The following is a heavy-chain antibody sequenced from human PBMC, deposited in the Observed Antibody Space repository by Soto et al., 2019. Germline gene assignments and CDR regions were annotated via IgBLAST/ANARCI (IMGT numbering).Heavy chain of an antibody. CDR3: ARRSCSGGSCYDP. J-gene: IGHJ5*02. CDR2: IKEDGSEK. Sequence: GGSLRLSCAASGFTFRRYWMTWVRQAPGKGLEWVANIKEDGSEKYYMDSVKGRFTISRDNAKNSLYLQMNSLRADDTAVYYCARRSCSGGSCYDPWGQGTLVTVSS. V-gene: IGHV3-7*05. D-gene: IGHD2-15*01. CDR1: GFTFRRYW.